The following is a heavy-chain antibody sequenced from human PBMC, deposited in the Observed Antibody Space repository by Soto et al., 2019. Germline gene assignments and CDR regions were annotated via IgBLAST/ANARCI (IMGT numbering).Heavy chain of an antibody. D-gene: IGHD3-16*01. J-gene: IGHJ6*02. CDR3: ERWGAEKKMDV. Sequence: QVQLVESGGDVVQPGRSLRLSCAASGFTFSSHGMHWVRQAPGKGLEWVAVIWYDGSNKYYADSVKGRFTISRDNSKNTLCLQMDSRRAEDTAVYYCERWGAEKKMDVWGQGTTVTVSS. CDR2: IWYDGSNK. V-gene: IGHV3-33*01. CDR1: GFTFSSHG.